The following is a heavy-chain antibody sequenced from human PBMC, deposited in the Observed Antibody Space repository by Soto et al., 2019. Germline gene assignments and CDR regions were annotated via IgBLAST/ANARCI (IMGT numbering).Heavy chain of an antibody. CDR1: GFMFSNHG. Sequence: GGSLRLPCAASGFMFSNHGMHWVRQAPGKGLEWVAVIWSDGNNRYYADSVKGRFTISRDNSKNTVYLQMNSLRAADTAVYYCVRGDNWNDEASDYWGQGTLVTVSS. D-gene: IGHD1-1*01. CDR3: VRGDNWNDEASDY. J-gene: IGHJ4*02. CDR2: IWSDGNNR. V-gene: IGHV3-33*01.